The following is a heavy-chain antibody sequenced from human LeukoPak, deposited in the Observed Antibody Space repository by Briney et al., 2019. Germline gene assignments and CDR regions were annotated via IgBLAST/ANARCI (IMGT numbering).Heavy chain of an antibody. J-gene: IGHJ1*01. CDR2: ISFHGANE. CDR3: AKGRRGSSYVHYFDT. V-gene: IGHV3-30*18. Sequence: GKSLRLSCTASGFNFSAYGMHWVRQAPGKGLDWMAVISFHGANEYYADSVKGRFTISRDNSNNTLYLQMNSVRAEDTAVYYCAKGRRGSSYVHYFDTWGQGTLVIVSS. CDR1: GFNFSAYG. D-gene: IGHD3-22*01.